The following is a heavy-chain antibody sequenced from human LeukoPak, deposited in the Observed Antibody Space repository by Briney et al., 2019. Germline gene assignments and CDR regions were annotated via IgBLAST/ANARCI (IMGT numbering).Heavy chain of an antibody. CDR3: ARVKSSSSEGEKYYYYYYYMDV. D-gene: IGHD6-6*01. CDR2: ISDYNGNT. V-gene: IGHV1-18*04. J-gene: IGHJ6*03. CDR1: GYTFTGYY. Sequence: GASVKVSCKASGYTFTGYYMHWVRQAPGQGLEWMGWISDYNGNTKYAQKLQGRVTMTTDTSTSTAYMELRSLRSDDTAVYYCARVKSSSSEGEKYYYYYYYMDVWGKGTTVTVSS.